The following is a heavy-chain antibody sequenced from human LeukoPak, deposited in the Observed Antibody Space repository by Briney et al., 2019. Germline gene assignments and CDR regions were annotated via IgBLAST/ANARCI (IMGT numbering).Heavy chain of an antibody. V-gene: IGHV3-53*01. CDR3: ARVGITVPGNDY. Sequence: PGGSLRLSCVASGLTVSTNYMTWVRQAPGKGLEWVSIIYSAGTTYYADSVKDRFTISRDNSKNTVSLQMNNLRAEDTAVYYCARVGITVPGNDYWGQGTLVTVSS. J-gene: IGHJ4*02. CDR1: GLTVSTNY. CDR2: IYSAGTT. D-gene: IGHD6-19*01.